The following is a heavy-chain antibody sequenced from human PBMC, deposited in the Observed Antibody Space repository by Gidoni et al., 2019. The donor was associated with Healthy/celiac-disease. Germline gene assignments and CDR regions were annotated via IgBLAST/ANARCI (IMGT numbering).Heavy chain of an antibody. D-gene: IGHD3-22*01. CDR2: INPNSGGT. J-gene: IGHJ6*02. CDR1: GYTFTGYY. V-gene: IGHV1-2*02. CDR3: ARAPSKYYYDSSGYYRYYYGMDV. Sequence: QVQLVQSGAEVKKPGASVKVSCKASGYTFTGYYMHWVRQAPGQGLEWMGWINPNSGGTNYAQKFQGRVTMTRDTSISTAYMELSRLRSDDTAVYYCARAPSKYYYDSSGYYRYYYGMDVWGQGTTVTVSS.